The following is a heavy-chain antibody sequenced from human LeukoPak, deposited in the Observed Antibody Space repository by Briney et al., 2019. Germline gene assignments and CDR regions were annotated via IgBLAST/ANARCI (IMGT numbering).Heavy chain of an antibody. J-gene: IGHJ4*02. V-gene: IGHV3-21*04. D-gene: IGHD2-2*01. CDR1: GFTFTSYS. CDR3: AKSFLGYCSSTSCYGSDY. Sequence: GGSLRLSCAASGFTFTSYSMNWVRKAPGKGLESVSSISSSSSYIYYADSVKGRFIISRYIVKNSLYLQMNSLRAEDTAVYYCAKSFLGYCSSTSCYGSDYWGQGTLVTVSS. CDR2: ISSSSSYI.